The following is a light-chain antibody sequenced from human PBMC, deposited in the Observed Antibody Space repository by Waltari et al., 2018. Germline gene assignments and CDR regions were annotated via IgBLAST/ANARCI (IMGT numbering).Light chain of an antibody. V-gene: IGKV1D-13*01. CDR2: DAP. J-gene: IGKJ4*01. CDR1: QGISNV. Sequence: AIQLTQSPSSLSASVGDRVTITCRASQGISNVIAWYQQKPGKAPNLLIYDAPNLESGVPSRFSGSRSGTDFTLTITSLQPEDFATYYCQQFNNYPLTFGGGTKVEIK. CDR3: QQFNNYPLT.